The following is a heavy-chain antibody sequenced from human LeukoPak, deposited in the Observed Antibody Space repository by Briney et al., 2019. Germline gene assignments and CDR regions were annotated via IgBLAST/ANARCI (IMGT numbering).Heavy chain of an antibody. Sequence: SETLSLTCTVSGGSTSSDYWSWIRQSPGKGLEWVGYVYNSGDTGKNPSLKSRVTILLDTSKNQCSLKLTSVSAADTTVYYCAGLKLGAYFDLWGRGTLVTVSS. V-gene: IGHV4-59*08. CDR3: AGLKLGAYFDL. CDR1: GGSTSSDY. D-gene: IGHD3-16*01. J-gene: IGHJ2*01. CDR2: VYNSGDT.